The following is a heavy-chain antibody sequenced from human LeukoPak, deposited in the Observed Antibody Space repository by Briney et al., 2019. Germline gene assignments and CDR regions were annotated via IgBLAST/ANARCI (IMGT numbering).Heavy chain of an antibody. J-gene: IGHJ3*02. Sequence: SVKVSCKASGGSFSSDAISWVRQVPGQGLEWVGQIIPIYGATNYAQKFQDRVTITTVDSPSTAHMELSSLRPDDTAVYYCAREARICGNTDCYPAFDIWGQGTTVTVSS. V-gene: IGHV1-69*05. CDR2: IIPIYGAT. D-gene: IGHD2-21*02. CDR3: AREARICGNTDCYPAFDI. CDR1: GGSFSSDA.